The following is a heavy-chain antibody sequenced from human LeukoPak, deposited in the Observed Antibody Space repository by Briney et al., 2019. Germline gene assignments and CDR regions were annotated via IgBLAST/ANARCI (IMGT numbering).Heavy chain of an antibody. J-gene: IGHJ4*02. Sequence: GGSLRLSCAASGFTFSSYWMSWVRQAPGKGLKWVANIKQDGSEKYYVDSVKGRFTISRDNAKNSLYLQMNSLRAEDTAVYYCARERDCSSTSCYVNDYWGQGTLVTVSS. CDR1: GFTFSSYW. CDR2: IKQDGSEK. CDR3: ARERDCSSTSCYVNDY. V-gene: IGHV3-7*03. D-gene: IGHD2-2*01.